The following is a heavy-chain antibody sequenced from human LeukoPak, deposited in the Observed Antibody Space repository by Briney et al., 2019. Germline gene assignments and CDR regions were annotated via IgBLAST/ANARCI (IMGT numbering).Heavy chain of an antibody. CDR1: GFTFSSYA. J-gene: IGHJ6*02. Sequence: AGGSLRLSCAASGFTFSSYAMSWVRQAPGKGLEWVSAISGSGGSTYYADSVKGRFTISRDNFKNTLYLQMNSLRAEDTAVYYRAKDDFGPRPWYYYDSSGYPYYYYGMDVSGHGTTVTVS. V-gene: IGHV3-23*01. CDR3: AKDDFGPRPWYYYDSSGYPYYYYGMDV. CDR2: ISGSGGST. D-gene: IGHD3-22*01.